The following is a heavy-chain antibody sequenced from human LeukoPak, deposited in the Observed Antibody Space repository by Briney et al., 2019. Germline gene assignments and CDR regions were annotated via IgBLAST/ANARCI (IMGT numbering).Heavy chain of an antibody. V-gene: IGHV4-39*01. CDR1: GDSISSSSYY. J-gene: IGHJ4*02. D-gene: IGHD3-22*01. CDR3: ARYWGPYDNSGAYFDY. CDR2: IHYTGST. Sequence: SETLSLTCTVSGDSISSSSYYWVWLRQPPGKGLEWIATIHYTGSTYYNPSLKSRVTISVDTSKNQFSLKLSSVAAADTAMYYCARYWGPYDNSGAYFDYWGQGTLVTVSS.